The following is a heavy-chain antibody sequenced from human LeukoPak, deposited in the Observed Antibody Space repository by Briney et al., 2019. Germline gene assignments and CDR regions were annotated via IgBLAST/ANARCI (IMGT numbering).Heavy chain of an antibody. D-gene: IGHD6-13*01. Sequence: ASVKVSCKASGYMFNGYHMHWVRQAPGQGLEWMGWINPNSGDTKYAQKFQGRATMTRDTSIRTGYMELSRLRFDDTAVYYCARGEQYYYYMDVWGKGTTVTVSS. J-gene: IGHJ6*03. CDR2: INPNSGDT. V-gene: IGHV1-2*02. CDR3: ARGEQYYYYMDV. CDR1: GYMFNGYH.